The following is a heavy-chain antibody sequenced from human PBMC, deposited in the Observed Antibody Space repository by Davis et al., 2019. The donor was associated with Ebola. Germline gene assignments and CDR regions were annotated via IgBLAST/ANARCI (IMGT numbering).Heavy chain of an antibody. CDR3: AKGPVLRFLEWLTYGMDV. J-gene: IGHJ6*04. D-gene: IGHD3-3*01. CDR2: IKQDGSEK. Sequence: GESLKISCAASGFTFSSYWMSWVRQAPGKGLEWVANIKQDGSEKYYVDSVKGRFTISRDNSKNTLYLQMNSLRAEDTAVYYCAKGPVLRFLEWLTYGMDVWGKGTTVTVSS. V-gene: IGHV3-7*03. CDR1: GFTFSSYW.